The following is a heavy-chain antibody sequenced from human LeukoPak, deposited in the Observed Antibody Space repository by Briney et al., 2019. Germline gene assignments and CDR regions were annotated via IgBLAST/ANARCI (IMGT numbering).Heavy chain of an antibody. CDR2: ISGSGDNT. CDR1: GFTFSSYA. Sequence: GGSLRLSCAASGFTFSSYAMSWVRQAPGKGPEWVSAISGSGDNTYYADSVKGRFTISRDNSKNTLYLQMNSLRAEDTAVYYCAKTARTIAAPFGDYWGQGTLVTVSS. CDR3: AKTARTIAAPFGDY. D-gene: IGHD6-6*01. J-gene: IGHJ4*02. V-gene: IGHV3-23*01.